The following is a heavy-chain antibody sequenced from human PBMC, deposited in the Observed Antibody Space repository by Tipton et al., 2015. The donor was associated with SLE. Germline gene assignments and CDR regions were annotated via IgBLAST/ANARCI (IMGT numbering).Heavy chain of an antibody. D-gene: IGHD1-1*01. CDR2: IKDSTAGGTA. CDR1: GFSFNHAW. Sequence: SLRLSCSVSGFSFNHAWINGVRQAPGKGLEGFGRIKDSTAGGTADYAAPVKGRFTIPRDDSKNAVFLQMTSLQSDDTAVYYCTTELQLIRGGLDVWGQGTTVTVSS. V-gene: IGHV3-15*01. J-gene: IGHJ6*02. CDR3: TTELQLIRGGLDV.